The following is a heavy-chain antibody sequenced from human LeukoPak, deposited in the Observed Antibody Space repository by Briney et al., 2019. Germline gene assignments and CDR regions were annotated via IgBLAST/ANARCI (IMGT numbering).Heavy chain of an antibody. J-gene: IGHJ4*02. V-gene: IGHV4-34*01. CDR1: GGSFSGYY. CDR2: INHSGST. CDR3: ARALSVTTFVD. D-gene: IGHD4-11*01. Sequence: SETLSLTCAVYGGSFSGYYWSWLRQPPGKGLEWIGEINHSGSTNYNPSRKSRVTISVDTSKNQFSLKLSSVTAADTAVYYCARALSVTTFVDWGQGTLVTVSS.